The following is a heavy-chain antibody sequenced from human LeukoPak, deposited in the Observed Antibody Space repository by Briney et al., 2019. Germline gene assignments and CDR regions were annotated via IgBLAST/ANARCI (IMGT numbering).Heavy chain of an antibody. V-gene: IGHV3-74*01. CDR3: ATSLGPLTEY. CDR1: GFAFSSNW. J-gene: IGHJ4*02. CDR2: INSGGSGT. Sequence: GGSLRLSCAASGFAFSSNWMHWVRQTPGKGLVWVSRINSGGSGTSYAASVEGRFTISRDNVKNTLYLQMDSLRAEDTAVYYCATSLGPLTEYWGQGTLVTVPS. D-gene: IGHD7-27*01.